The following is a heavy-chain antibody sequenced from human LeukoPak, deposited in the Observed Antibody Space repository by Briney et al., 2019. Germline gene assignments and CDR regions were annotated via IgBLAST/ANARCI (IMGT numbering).Heavy chain of an antibody. D-gene: IGHD2-15*01. J-gene: IGHJ4*02. CDR3: ASPYCSGGSCYQGFDN. CDR2: ISSGGSTI. CDR1: GFTFTSYS. V-gene: IGHV3-48*02. Sequence: GGSLRLSCAASGFTFTSYSMSWVRQAPGKGLEWVSYISSGGSTIFYADSVKGRFTISRDNAKNSLYLQMNSLRDEDTAVYYCASPYCSGGSCYQGFDNWGQGTLVTVSS.